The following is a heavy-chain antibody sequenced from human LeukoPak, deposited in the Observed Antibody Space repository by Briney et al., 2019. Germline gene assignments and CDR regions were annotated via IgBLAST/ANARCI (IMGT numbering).Heavy chain of an antibody. D-gene: IGHD6-19*01. V-gene: IGHV1-69*05. CDR3: ARDRSSGWYGGGYDY. CDR2: IIPIFGTA. J-gene: IGHJ4*02. CDR1: GGTFSSYA. Sequence: SSVKVSCKASGGTFSSYAISWVRQAPGQGLEWMGRIIPIFGTANYAQKVQGRDTITTDESTSTAYMELRSLRCVDTAVYYCARDRSSGWYGGGYDYWGQGTLVTVSS.